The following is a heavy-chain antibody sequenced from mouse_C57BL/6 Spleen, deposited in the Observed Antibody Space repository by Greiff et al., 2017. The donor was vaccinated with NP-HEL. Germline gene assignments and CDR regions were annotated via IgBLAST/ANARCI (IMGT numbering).Heavy chain of an antibody. J-gene: IGHJ2*01. CDR3: ARDGRGDFDY. Sequence: EVQRVESGGGLVQSGRSLRLSCATSGFTFSDFYMEWVRQAPGKGLEWIAASRNKANDYTTEYSASVKGRFIVSRDTSQSILYLQMNALRAEDTAIYYCARDGRGDFDYWGQGTTLTVSS. CDR2: SRNKANDYTT. V-gene: IGHV7-1*01. CDR1: GFTFSDFY.